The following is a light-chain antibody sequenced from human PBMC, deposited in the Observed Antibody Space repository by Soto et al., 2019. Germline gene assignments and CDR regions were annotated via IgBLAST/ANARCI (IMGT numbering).Light chain of an antibody. Sequence: EIVLTQSPGTLSLSPGERATLSCRASQSVSSSYLAWYQQKPGQAPRLLIDAASSRATGIPDRFSGSGSGTDFTLAISRLEPEDFAVSYCQQYGSSLFTFGAGTKVDI. CDR3: QQYGSSLFT. J-gene: IGKJ3*01. CDR1: QSVSSSY. CDR2: AAS. V-gene: IGKV3-20*01.